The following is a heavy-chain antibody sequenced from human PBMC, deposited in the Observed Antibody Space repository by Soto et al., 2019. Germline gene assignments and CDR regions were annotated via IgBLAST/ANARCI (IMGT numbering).Heavy chain of an antibody. Sequence: QVQLQESGPGLVKPSETLSLTCTVSGASVNSDNYYWSWIRQPPGKGLEWIGYIYSSGNTNSNPARKRRGTVSVDASKSQFSLTVSSVTAADTAVYFCARGYSHYAYWGQGMLVTVSS. V-gene: IGHV4-61*01. CDR1: GASVNSDNYY. CDR2: IYSSGNT. D-gene: IGHD4-4*01. CDR3: ARGYSHYAY. J-gene: IGHJ4*02.